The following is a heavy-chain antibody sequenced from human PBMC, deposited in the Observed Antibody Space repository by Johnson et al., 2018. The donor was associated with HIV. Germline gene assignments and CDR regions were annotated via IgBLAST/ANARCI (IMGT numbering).Heavy chain of an antibody. CDR3: AKDSSWGGTAFDI. Sequence: VQLAESGGGVVQPGRSLRLSCAASGFTFDDYAMHWVRQAPGKGLEWVGRIRSKANSYATTYAASVKGRFTISRDNSKNTLYLQMNSLRAEETAVYYCAKDSSWGGTAFDIWGQGTMGTVSS. V-gene: IGHV3-73*01. D-gene: IGHD3-22*01. CDR2: IRSKANSYAT. J-gene: IGHJ3*02. CDR1: GFTFDDYA.